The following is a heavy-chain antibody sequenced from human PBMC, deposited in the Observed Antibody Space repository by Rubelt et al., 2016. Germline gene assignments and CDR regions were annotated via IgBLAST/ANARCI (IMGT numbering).Heavy chain of an antibody. CDR3: ARDRGGYCSGGSCDAFDI. CDR2: ISPGDSDP. J-gene: IGHJ3*02. Sequence: EVQLVQSGAEVKKPGESLKISCKGSGYSFTSYWIGWVRRTPGKGLEWMGIISPGDSDPRYSPSFQGQFTISADKSSSTAYLQWSSLKASDTAMYYCARDRGGYCSGGSCDAFDIWGQGTMVTVSS. CDR1: GYSFTSYW. D-gene: IGHD2-15*01. V-gene: IGHV5-51*01.